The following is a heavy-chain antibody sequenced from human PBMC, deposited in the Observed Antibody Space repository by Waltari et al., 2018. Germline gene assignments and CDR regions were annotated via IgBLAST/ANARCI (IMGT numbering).Heavy chain of an antibody. CDR1: GFTFGSYA. CDR3: ARSKRAEYFQH. CDR2: ISYDGSNK. V-gene: IGHV3-30-3*01. J-gene: IGHJ1*01. Sequence: QVQLVESGGGVVKHGRSLRLSCAASGFTFGSYAMHWDRQAPGKGLEWVAVISYDGSNKYYADSVKGRFTISRDNSKNTLYLQMNSLRAEDTAVYYCARSKRAEYFQHWGQGTLVTVSS.